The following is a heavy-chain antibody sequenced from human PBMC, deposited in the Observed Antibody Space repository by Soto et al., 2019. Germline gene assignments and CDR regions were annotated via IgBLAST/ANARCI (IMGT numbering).Heavy chain of an antibody. CDR3: AREDIMGTRSFDY. J-gene: IGHJ4*02. CDR2: ICSRSQTI. D-gene: IGHD1-26*01. Sequence: GGSLRLSCGVSEFTFSSYSMNWVRQAPGKGMEWLSYICSRSQTIFYADSVKGRFTISRDNAKNSLYLQMNSLRDEDTAVYFCAREDIMGTRSFDYWGQGTLVTVSS. V-gene: IGHV3-48*02. CDR1: EFTFSSYS.